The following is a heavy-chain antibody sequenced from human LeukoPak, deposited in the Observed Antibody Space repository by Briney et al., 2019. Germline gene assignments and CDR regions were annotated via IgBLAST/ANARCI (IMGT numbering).Heavy chain of an antibody. CDR3: ATTTIRLGY. CDR1: GGSISSYY. Sequence: PSETLSLTCTVSGGSISSYYWSWIRQPPGKGLKWIGNIYYSGYTTYSPSLRSRVTISVDTSKNQFSLKLSSVTAADTAVYYCATTTIRLGYWGQGTLVTVSS. V-gene: IGHV4-59*12. J-gene: IGHJ4*02. D-gene: IGHD1-26*01. CDR2: IYYSGYT.